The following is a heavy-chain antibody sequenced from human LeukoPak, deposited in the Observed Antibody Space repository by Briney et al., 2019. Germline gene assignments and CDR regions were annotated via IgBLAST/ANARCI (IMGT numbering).Heavy chain of an antibody. D-gene: IGHD3-10*01. J-gene: IGHJ5*02. CDR2: IYYSEST. Sequence: SETLSLTCTVSGGSISSYYWSWIRQPPGKGLEWIGYIYYSESTNYNPSLKSRVTISLDTSKNQFSLKLTSVTAADTAVYYCARRAYGSGSYPLDPWGQGTLVTVSS. CDR3: ARRAYGSGSYPLDP. CDR1: GGSISSYY. V-gene: IGHV4-59*08.